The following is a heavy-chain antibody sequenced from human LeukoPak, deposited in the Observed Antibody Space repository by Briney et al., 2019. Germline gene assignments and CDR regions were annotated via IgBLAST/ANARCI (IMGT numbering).Heavy chain of an antibody. Sequence: SETLSLTCTVSGDSIKSSTYYWGWIRQPPGKGLEWIGNIYYSGTTSYNPSLKSRVTISVDTSKNQFSLKLSSVTAADTAVYYCARVAQWSPPNWFDPWGQGTLVTVSS. J-gene: IGHJ5*02. D-gene: IGHD6-19*01. V-gene: IGHV4-39*07. CDR3: ARVAQWSPPNWFDP. CDR2: IYYSGTT. CDR1: GDSIKSSTYY.